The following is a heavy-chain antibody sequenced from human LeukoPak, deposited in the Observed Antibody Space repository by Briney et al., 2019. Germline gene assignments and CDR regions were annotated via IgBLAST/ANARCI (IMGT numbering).Heavy chain of an antibody. CDR1: GGTFSSYA. CDR2: IIPIFGTA. J-gene: IGHJ5*02. CDR3: ARGGLGPRGDDWFDP. V-gene: IGHV1-69*13. D-gene: IGHD5/OR15-5a*01. Sequence: SVTVSCTASGGTFSSYAISWVRQAPGQGLEWMGGIIPIFGTANYAQKFQGRVTITADESTSTAYMELSSLRSEDTAVYYCARGGLGPRGDDWFDPWGQGTLVTVSS.